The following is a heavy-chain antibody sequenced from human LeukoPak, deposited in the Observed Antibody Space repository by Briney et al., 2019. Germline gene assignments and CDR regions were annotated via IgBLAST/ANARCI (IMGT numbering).Heavy chain of an antibody. CDR3: ARSGITIFGVPSDY. Sequence: GGSLRLSCAASGFTFSSYSMNWVRQAPGKGLEWVSSISSSSNYIYYADSVKGRFTISRDNAKNSLYLQMNSLRAEDTAVYYCARSGITIFGVPSDYWGQGTLVTVSS. J-gene: IGHJ4*02. D-gene: IGHD3-3*01. CDR2: ISSSSNYI. CDR1: GFTFSSYS. V-gene: IGHV3-21*01.